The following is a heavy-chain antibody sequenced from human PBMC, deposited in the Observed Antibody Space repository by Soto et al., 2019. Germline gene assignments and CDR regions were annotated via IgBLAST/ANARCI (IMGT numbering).Heavy chain of an antibody. D-gene: IGHD4-4*01. CDR2: ISSSSSYI. J-gene: IGHJ6*02. V-gene: IGHV3-21*01. Sequence: GGSLRLSCAASGFTFSSYSMNWVRQAPGKGLEWVSSISSSSSYIYYADSVKGRFTISRDNAKNSLYLQMNSLRAEDTAVYYCARFGVGTTVKGRRTDYYGMDVWGQGTTVTVSS. CDR1: GFTFSSYS. CDR3: ARFGVGTTVKGRRTDYYGMDV.